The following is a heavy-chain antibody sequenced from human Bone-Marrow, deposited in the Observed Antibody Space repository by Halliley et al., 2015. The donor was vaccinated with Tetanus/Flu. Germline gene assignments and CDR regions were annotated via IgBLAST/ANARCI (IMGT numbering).Heavy chain of an antibody. J-gene: IGHJ4*02. CDR3: AKQMGLSGTYYGYSFDY. D-gene: IGHD1-26*01. V-gene: IGHV3-30*18. CDR2: VSYDGGQK. CDR1: GFSFSNYG. Sequence: AASGFSFSNYGMHWVRQAPGKGLEWVAYVSYDGGQKYFADSVKGQFTISRDNSKNALSLHMNSLTADDTALYYCAKQMGLSGTYYGYSFDYWGQGTLATVSS.